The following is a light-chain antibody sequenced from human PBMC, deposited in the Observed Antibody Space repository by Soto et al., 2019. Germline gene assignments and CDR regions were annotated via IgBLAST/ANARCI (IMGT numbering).Light chain of an antibody. CDR3: QSYASSLSGSYV. V-gene: IGLV1-40*01. CDR1: SSNIGAGYD. J-gene: IGLJ1*01. CDR2: GNG. Sequence: QAVVTQPPSVSGAPGQRVTISCTGSSSNIGAGYDVHWYQQLPGTAPKLLIYGNGIRPSGVPDRFSGSKSGTSASLAITDLQAEDEADYYCQSYASSLSGSYVFGTGTKLTVL.